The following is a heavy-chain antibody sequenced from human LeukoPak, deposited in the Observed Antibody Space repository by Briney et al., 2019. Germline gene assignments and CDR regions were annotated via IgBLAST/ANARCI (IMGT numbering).Heavy chain of an antibody. J-gene: IGHJ4*02. Sequence: PSETLSLTCAVYGASFSGYYWSWIRQPPGKGLEWIGEINHSGSTNYNPSLKSRVTISVDTSKNQFSLKLSSVTAADTAVYYCARGDGYGSGSYPLFDYWGQGTLVTVSS. V-gene: IGHV4-34*01. CDR2: INHSGST. CDR3: ARGDGYGSGSYPLFDY. D-gene: IGHD3-10*01. CDR1: GASFSGYY.